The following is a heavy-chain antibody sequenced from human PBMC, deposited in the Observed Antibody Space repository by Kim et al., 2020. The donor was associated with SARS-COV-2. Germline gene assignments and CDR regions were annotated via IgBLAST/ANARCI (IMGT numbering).Heavy chain of an antibody. D-gene: IGHD6-19*01. Sequence: PSFQGQVTISADKSISTAYLQWSSLKASDTAMYYCARSPGIAVAGETFDIWGQGTMVTVSS. V-gene: IGHV5-51*01. CDR3: ARSPGIAVAGETFDI. J-gene: IGHJ3*02.